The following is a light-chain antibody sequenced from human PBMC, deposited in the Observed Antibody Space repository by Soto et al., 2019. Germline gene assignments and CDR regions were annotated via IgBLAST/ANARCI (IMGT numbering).Light chain of an antibody. Sequence: QSALTQPASESGSPGQSITISCTGTSSDVGSYNLVSWYQQHPGKAPKLMIYEGSKRPSGVSNRFSGSKSGNTASLTISGLQAEDEADYYCCSYAGSSTFEVFGTGTKLTVL. CDR3: CSYAGSSTFEV. J-gene: IGLJ1*01. CDR2: EGS. V-gene: IGLV2-23*03. CDR1: SSDVGSYNL.